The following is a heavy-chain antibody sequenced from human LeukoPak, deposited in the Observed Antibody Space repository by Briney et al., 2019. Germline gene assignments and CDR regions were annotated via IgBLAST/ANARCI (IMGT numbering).Heavy chain of an antibody. V-gene: IGHV1-2*02. CDR3: ARGGYCSSGSCYSNWFDP. J-gene: IGHJ5*02. CDR2: INPNSGDT. Sequence: GASVKVSCKASGYTFTGYYMHWVRQAPGQGLEWMGWINPNSGDTNYAQKFQGRVTMTRDTSISTAYMDLSRLRSDDTAVYYCARGGYCSSGSCYSNWFDPWGQGTLVTVSS. D-gene: IGHD2-15*01. CDR1: GYTFTGYY.